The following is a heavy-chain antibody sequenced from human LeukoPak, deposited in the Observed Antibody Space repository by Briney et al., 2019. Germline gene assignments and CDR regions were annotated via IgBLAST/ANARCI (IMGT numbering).Heavy chain of an antibody. CDR1: GFTFSDSY. CDR2: ISSTGSHT. CDR3: ARGSARWFDP. V-gene: IGHV3-11*05. J-gene: IGHJ5*02. Sequence: PGGSLRLSCAASGFTFSDSYMSWIRQAAGKGLEWISYISSTGSHTNYADSVKGRFTISRDNAKRSLYLQMNSLRAEDTAVYYCARGSARWFDPWGQGTLVTVSS.